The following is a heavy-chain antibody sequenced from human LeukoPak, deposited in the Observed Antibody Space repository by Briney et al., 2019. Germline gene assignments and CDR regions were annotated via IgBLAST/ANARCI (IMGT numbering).Heavy chain of an antibody. CDR3: ARDMKRSRARWENLGFDP. D-gene: IGHD1-26*01. CDR1: GYTFTGYY. CDR2: INPNSGGT. Sequence: ASVKVSCKASGYTFTGYYMHWVRQAPGQELEWMGWINPNSGGTNYAQKLQGRVTMTRETSISTAYMELSRLRSDDTAVYYCARDMKRSRARWENLGFDPWGQGTLVTVSS. V-gene: IGHV1-2*02. J-gene: IGHJ5*02.